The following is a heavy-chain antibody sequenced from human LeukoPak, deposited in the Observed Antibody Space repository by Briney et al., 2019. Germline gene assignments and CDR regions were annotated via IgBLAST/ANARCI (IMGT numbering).Heavy chain of an antibody. J-gene: IGHJ4*02. D-gene: IGHD3-16*01. CDR2: IIPILGIA. CDR1: GYTFTSYY. Sequence: SVKVSCKASGYTFTSYYMHWVRQAPGQGLEWMGRIIPILGIANYAQKFQGRVTITADKSTSTAYMELSSLRSEDTAVYYCAQTMMSTMSTHYWGQGTLVTVSS. V-gene: IGHV1-69*02. CDR3: AQTMMSTMSTHY.